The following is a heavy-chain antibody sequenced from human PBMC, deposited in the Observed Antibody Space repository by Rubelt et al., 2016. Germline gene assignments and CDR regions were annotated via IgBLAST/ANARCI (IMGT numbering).Heavy chain of an antibody. CDR3: ARDDYSTDYDGMDV. Sequence: QVQLVQSGAEVKKPGSSVKVSCKASGGTFSSYATSWVRQAPGQGLEWMGRIIPRLGIANYAQKFKGRVTITADKSTSTAYMELSSLRSDDTAVYYCARDDYSTDYDGMDVWGQGTTVTVSS. CDR1: GGTFSSYA. CDR2: IIPRLGIA. D-gene: IGHD2-21*01. V-gene: IGHV1-69*04. J-gene: IGHJ6*02.